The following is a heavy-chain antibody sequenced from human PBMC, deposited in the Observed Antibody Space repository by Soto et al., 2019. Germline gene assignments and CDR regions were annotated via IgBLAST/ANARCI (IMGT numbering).Heavy chain of an antibody. Sequence: QVQLVQSGAEVKKPGSSVKVSCKASGGTFSSYAISWVRQAPGQGHEWMGGIIPIFGTANYAQKFQGRGTITADESTSTAYMELSSLRSEDTAVYYCARTNTAMVTGWFDPWGQGTLVTVSS. CDR1: GGTFSSYA. V-gene: IGHV1-69*12. J-gene: IGHJ5*02. CDR2: IIPIFGTA. CDR3: ARTNTAMVTGWFDP. D-gene: IGHD5-18*01.